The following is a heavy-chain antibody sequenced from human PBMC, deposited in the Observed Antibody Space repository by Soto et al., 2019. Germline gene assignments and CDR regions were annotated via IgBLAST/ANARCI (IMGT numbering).Heavy chain of an antibody. CDR3: ARDYYGSGNYDH. V-gene: IGHV4-59*01. D-gene: IGHD3-10*01. Sequence: SETLSLTCTVSGGSISSYYCSWIRQPPGKGLEWIGQIYYTGSTNYNPSLKSRVTISVDTAKNQFSLRLSSVTTADTAVYFCARDYYGSGNYDHWGQGTLVTVSS. J-gene: IGHJ5*02. CDR2: IYYTGST. CDR1: GGSISSYY.